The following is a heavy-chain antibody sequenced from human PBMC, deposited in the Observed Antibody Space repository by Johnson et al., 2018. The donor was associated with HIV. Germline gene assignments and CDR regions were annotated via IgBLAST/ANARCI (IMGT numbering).Heavy chain of an antibody. V-gene: IGHV3-23*04. CDR2: ISNSDGST. CDR1: GFTFSNYA. D-gene: IGHD3-10*01. CDR3: AREGS. J-gene: IGHJ3*01. Sequence: VQLVESWGGVVQPGRSLRLSCPASGFTFSNYAMTWVRQAPGKGLEWVSAISNSDGSTYYADSVKGRFTISRDNSKNTLYLEMNSLRAEDTAVYYGAREGSWGQGTMVTVSS.